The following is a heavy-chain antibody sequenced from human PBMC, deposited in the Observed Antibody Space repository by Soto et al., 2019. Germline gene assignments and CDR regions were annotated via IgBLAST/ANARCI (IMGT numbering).Heavy chain of an antibody. J-gene: IGHJ4*02. CDR2: IYYNGST. D-gene: IGHD5-18*01. Sequence: SETLSLTCTVSGGSINSYYWSWIRQPPGKGLEWIGYIYYNGSTKYNPSLKSRVTISVDTSKNQFSLKLSSVTAADTAVYYCARDKGYSYGYPLGFWGQGTLVTVSS. V-gene: IGHV4-59*01. CDR1: GGSINSYY. CDR3: ARDKGYSYGYPLGF.